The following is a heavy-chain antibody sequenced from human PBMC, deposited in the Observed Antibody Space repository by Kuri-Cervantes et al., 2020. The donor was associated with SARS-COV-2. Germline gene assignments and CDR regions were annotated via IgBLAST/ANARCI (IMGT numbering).Heavy chain of an antibody. CDR1: GGTFDSYT. CDR3: AKELLWFGDLHGGYFDY. Sequence: SVKVSCKASGGTFDSYTISWVRQTPGQGLEWMGGIITAFGTANYAQKFQDRVTLIADKSTSTVFMELSRLSSEDTAVYYCAKELLWFGDLHGGYFDYWDQGTLVTVSS. CDR2: IITAFGTA. J-gene: IGHJ4*02. D-gene: IGHD3-10*01. V-gene: IGHV1-69*06.